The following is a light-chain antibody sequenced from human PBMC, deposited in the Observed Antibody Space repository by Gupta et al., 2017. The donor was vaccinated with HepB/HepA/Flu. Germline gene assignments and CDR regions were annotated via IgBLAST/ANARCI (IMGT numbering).Light chain of an antibody. Sequence: SYELTQPPSVSVSPGQTARITCSGDALPKQYAYWYQQKPGQAPVLVIYKDNERPSGIPERFSGSSPGTTVTLTISGVQAEDEADYYCQSADSSGTYVFGTGTKVTVL. CDR2: KDN. J-gene: IGLJ1*01. V-gene: IGLV3-25*03. CDR3: QSADSSGTYV. CDR1: ALPKQY.